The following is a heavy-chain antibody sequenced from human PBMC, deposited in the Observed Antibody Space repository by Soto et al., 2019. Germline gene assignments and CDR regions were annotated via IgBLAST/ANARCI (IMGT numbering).Heavy chain of an antibody. CDR1: GGSISSGGYY. Sequence: QVQLQESGPGLVKPSQTLSLTCTVSGGSISSGGYYWSWIRQHPGKGLEWIGYIYYSGSTYYNPSLKSRVTIAVDTSKNQFSLKLSSVTAADTAVYYCARVPYQLPHYWFDPWGQGTLVTVSS. V-gene: IGHV4-31*03. D-gene: IGHD2-2*01. CDR3: ARVPYQLPHYWFDP. CDR2: IYYSGST. J-gene: IGHJ5*02.